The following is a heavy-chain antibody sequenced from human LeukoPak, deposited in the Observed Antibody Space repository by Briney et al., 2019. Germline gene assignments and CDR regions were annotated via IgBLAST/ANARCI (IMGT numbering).Heavy chain of an antibody. CDR1: GYTFTGYY. CDR3: ARDTSWGFPLFDY. V-gene: IGHV1-2*02. CDR2: INPNSGGT. J-gene: IGHJ4*02. Sequence: ASVKVSCKASGYTFTGYYMHWVRQAPGQGLEWMGWINPNSGGTNYAQKFQGRDTMTRDTSISTAYMELSRLRSDDTAVYYCARDTSWGFPLFDYWGQGTLVTVSS. D-gene: IGHD7-27*01.